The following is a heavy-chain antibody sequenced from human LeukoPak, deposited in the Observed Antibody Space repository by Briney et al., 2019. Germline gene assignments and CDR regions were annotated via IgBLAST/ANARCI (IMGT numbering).Heavy chain of an antibody. CDR2: ISTSASTI. V-gene: IGHV3-48*03. Sequence: PGGSLRLSCAASGFTFSSYEMNWVRQAPGKGPEWVSYISTSASTIYYADSVKGRFTSSRDNAKNSLYLQMNSLRAEDTAVYYCARRGTSRSSYYFDYWGQGTLVTVSS. CDR3: ARRGTSRSSYYFDY. CDR1: GFTFSSYE. J-gene: IGHJ4*02.